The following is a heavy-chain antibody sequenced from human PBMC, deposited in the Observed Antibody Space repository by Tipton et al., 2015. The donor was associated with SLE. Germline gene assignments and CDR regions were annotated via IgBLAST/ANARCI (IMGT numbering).Heavy chain of an antibody. J-gene: IGHJ4*02. CDR1: GDSISRNSYY. CDR2: SHYSGNT. V-gene: IGHV4-31*03. CDR3: ARGGGDFGLKN. Sequence: TLSLTCTVSGDSISRNSYYWSWIRQHPGKGLEWIGYSHYSGNTYYNTSLKSRVTISVDTSKNQFSLKLSSVTAADTAVYYCARGGGDFGLKNWGQGTLVTVSS. D-gene: IGHD3/OR15-3a*01.